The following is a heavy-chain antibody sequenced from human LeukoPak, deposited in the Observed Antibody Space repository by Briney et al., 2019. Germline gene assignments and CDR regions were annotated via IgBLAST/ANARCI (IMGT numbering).Heavy chain of an antibody. V-gene: IGHV3-11*03. CDR2: ISSSSSYT. CDR1: GGSFSGYY. CDR3: ATLDYSSGWYVGWYYFDY. D-gene: IGHD6-19*01. Sequence: LSLTCAVYGGSFSGYYMSWIRQAPGKGLEWVSYISSSSSYTNYADSVKGRFTISRDNAKNSLYLQMNSLRAEDTAVYYCATLDYSSGWYVGWYYFDYWGQGTLVTVSS. J-gene: IGHJ4*02.